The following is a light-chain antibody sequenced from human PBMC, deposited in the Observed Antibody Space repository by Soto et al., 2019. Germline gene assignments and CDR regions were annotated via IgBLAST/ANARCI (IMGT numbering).Light chain of an antibody. CDR2: DAF. Sequence: DIQMTQSPSTLSASVGDRVTITCRASQSISNWLSWYQHKPGKAPELLISDAFRLETGVPSRFSGSRSETEFTITITSVQPEDFGTYYCQQYESNFWTFGQGTKVDLK. J-gene: IGKJ1*01. V-gene: IGKV1-5*01. CDR3: QQYESNFWT. CDR1: QSISNW.